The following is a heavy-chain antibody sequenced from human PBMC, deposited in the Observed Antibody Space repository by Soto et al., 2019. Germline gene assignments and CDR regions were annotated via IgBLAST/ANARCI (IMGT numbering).Heavy chain of an antibody. CDR2: IIPIFGTA. CDR3: ELRYDILTGSDAFDI. D-gene: IGHD3-9*01. CDR1: GGTFSSYA. J-gene: IGHJ3*02. V-gene: IGHV1-69*13. Sequence: GASVKVSCKASGGTFSSYAISWVRQAPGQGLEWMGGIIPIFGTANYAQKLQGRVTITADESTSTAYMELSSLRSEGTAVYYCELRYDILTGSDAFDIWGQGTMVTVSS.